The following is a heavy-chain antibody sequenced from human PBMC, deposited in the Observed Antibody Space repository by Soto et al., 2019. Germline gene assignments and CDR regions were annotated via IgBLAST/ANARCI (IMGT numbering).Heavy chain of an antibody. CDR1: GGSIRSYY. V-gene: IGHV4-4*07. D-gene: IGHD1-26*01. J-gene: IGHJ6*02. CDR2: IYTSGST. CDR3: AREGASGFGMDV. Sequence: SETLSLTCTVSGGSIRSYYLSWIRQPAGKPLEWIGRIYTSGSTNYNPSLKSRVTMSVDTSKNQFSLTLSSVTAADTAVYYCAREGASGFGMDVWGQGTTVTVYS.